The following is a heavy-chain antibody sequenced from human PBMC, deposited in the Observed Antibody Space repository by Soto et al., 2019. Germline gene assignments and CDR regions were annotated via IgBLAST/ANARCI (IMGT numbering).Heavy chain of an antibody. Sequence: QVQLQESGPGLVKPSETLSLSCTVSGGSISSYYWSWIRQPPGKGLEWIGYIYYSGSTNYNPSLKSRVTISVDTSKNQFSLKLSSVTAADTAVYYCARHGPRSTQSWGQGTLVTVSS. CDR1: GGSISSYY. V-gene: IGHV4-59*08. CDR2: IYYSGST. CDR3: ARHGPRSTQS. J-gene: IGHJ5*02.